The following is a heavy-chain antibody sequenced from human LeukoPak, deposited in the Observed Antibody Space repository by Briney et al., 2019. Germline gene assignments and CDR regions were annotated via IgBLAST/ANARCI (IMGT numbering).Heavy chain of an antibody. V-gene: IGHV4-34*01. D-gene: IGHD2-8*01. CDR3: ARGKVLMVYTSRWFDP. Sequence: SETLSLTCAVYGGSFSGYYWSWIRQPPGKGLEWIGEINHSGSTNYNPSLKSRVTISVDTSKNQFSLKLSSVTAADTAVYYCARGKVLMVYTSRWFDPWGQGTLVTVSS. CDR1: GGSFSGYY. J-gene: IGHJ5*02. CDR2: INHSGST.